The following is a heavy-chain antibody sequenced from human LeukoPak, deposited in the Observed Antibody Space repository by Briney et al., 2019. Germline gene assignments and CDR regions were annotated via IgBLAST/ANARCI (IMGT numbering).Heavy chain of an antibody. D-gene: IGHD3-22*01. CDR3: ARGSYYYDSSGYYEY. V-gene: IGHV4-59*08. CDR2: IYYSGST. Sequence: SETLSLTCAVSGGSISNYYWSWIRQPPGKGLEWIGYIYYSGSTNYNPSLKSRVTISVDTSKNQFSLKLSSVTAADTAVYYCARGSYYYDSSGYYEYWGRGTLVTVSS. J-gene: IGHJ4*02. CDR1: GGSISNYY.